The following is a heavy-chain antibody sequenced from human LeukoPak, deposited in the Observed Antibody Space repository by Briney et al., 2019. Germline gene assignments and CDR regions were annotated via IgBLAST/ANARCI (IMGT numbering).Heavy chain of an antibody. CDR1: GLTFSLSW. J-gene: IGHJ4*02. Sequence: GGSLRLSCAASGLTFSLSWMSWVRQTPGKGLEWVASIKPDGSERYYVDPVKGRFTISRDNANNSLYLQMNSLRVEDTAVYYCTRGITTSDYWGQGTLVTVSS. CDR3: TRGITTSDY. D-gene: IGHD1-14*01. CDR2: IKPDGSER. V-gene: IGHV3-7*01.